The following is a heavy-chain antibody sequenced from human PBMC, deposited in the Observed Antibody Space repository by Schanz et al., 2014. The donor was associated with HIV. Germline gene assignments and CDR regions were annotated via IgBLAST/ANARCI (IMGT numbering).Heavy chain of an antibody. CDR3: ARDYHWNWFDP. J-gene: IGHJ5*02. CDR1: GFSFNNYG. Sequence: QVQLVESGGGVVQPRRSLRLSCAASGFSFNNYGMHWVRQAPGKGLEWVAVISYDGRNKYYADSVKGRLTISRDNSKNTLYLQMKSLRREDTAVYFCARDYHWNWFDPWGQGTLVTVSS. D-gene: IGHD1-20*01. CDR2: ISYDGRNK. V-gene: IGHV3-30*03.